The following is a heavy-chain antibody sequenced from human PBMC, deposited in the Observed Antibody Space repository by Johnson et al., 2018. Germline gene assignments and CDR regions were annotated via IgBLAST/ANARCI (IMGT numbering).Heavy chain of an antibody. Sequence: QVQLVESGAEVKKPGASVTVSCKTSGYTFTNYYIHWVRQAPGQGLEWLAMINPNGGSTRYARQFQASITLTRDPSTGTVYMDMTSLRNDDTAFYYCARPVGLTDAFDIWGQGTMVTVSS. CDR1: GYTFTNYY. CDR2: INPNGGST. J-gene: IGHJ3*02. D-gene: IGHD1-26*01. CDR3: ARPVGLTDAFDI. V-gene: IGHV1-46*01.